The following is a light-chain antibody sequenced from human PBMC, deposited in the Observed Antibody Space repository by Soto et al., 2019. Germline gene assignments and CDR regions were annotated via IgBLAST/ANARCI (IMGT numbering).Light chain of an antibody. V-gene: IGKV3-11*01. J-gene: IGKJ5*01. CDR1: QSVSNF. CDR2: DTS. CDR3: QHRSNWPIT. Sequence: IGLTQSPGTLSLSPGKRATLSCRASQSVSNFLAWYQQKPGQAPRLIIYDTSNGATGIPGRFSGSGSGTDFTLTINNLDPEDFAVYYCQHRSNWPITFGQG.